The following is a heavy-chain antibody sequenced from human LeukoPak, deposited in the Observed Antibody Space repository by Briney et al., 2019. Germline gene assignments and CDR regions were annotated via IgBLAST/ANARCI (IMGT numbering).Heavy chain of an antibody. V-gene: IGHV3-9*01. CDR2: ISWNSGSI. J-gene: IGHJ4*02. Sequence: PGRSLRLSCAASGFTFDDYAMHWVRQAPGKGLEWVSGISWNSGSIDFADSVKGRFTISRDNAKNSLYLQMNSLRAEDTALYYCAKVSSVWFGAHGFDYWGQGTLVTVSS. D-gene: IGHD3-10*01. CDR3: AKVSSVWFGAHGFDY. CDR1: GFTFDDYA.